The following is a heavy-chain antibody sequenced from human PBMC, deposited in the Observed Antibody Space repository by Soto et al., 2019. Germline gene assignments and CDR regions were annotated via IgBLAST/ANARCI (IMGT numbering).Heavy chain of an antibody. CDR3: AKDWDIVVVGGSDY. Sequence: EVQLLESGGGLVQPGGSLRLSCAASGFTFSSYAMSWVRQAPGKGLEWVSAISGSGGSTYYADSVKGRFTISRDNSKNALYLEMKSLRAEGTAVDYCAKDWDIVVVGGSDYWGQGTLVTVSS. CDR2: ISGSGGST. D-gene: IGHD2-15*01. CDR1: GFTFSSYA. V-gene: IGHV3-23*01. J-gene: IGHJ4*02.